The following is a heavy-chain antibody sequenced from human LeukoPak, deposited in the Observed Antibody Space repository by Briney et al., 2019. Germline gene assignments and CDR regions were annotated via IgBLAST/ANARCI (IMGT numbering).Heavy chain of an antibody. Sequence: GGSLRLSCAASGFTFSSYAMSWVRQAPGKGLEWVAVIWYDGSNKYYADSVKGRFTISRDNSKNTLYLQINTLRAEDTAVYYCAASSAFAYYFEYWGQGTLVTVSS. CDR1: GFTFSSYA. CDR3: AASSAFAYYFEY. J-gene: IGHJ4*02. V-gene: IGHV3-33*08. D-gene: IGHD3-22*01. CDR2: IWYDGSNK.